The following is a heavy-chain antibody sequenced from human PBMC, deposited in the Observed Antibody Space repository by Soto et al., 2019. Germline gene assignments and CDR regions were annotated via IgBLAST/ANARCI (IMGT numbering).Heavy chain of an antibody. D-gene: IGHD2-2*01. V-gene: IGHV3-7*01. CDR3: ARTQAQIVVVPAATDY. CDR2: IKQDGSEK. CDR1: GFTFSSYW. Sequence: EVQLAESGGGLVQPGGSLRLSCAASGFTFSSYWMSWVCQAPGKGLEWVANIKQDGSEKYYVDSVKGRFTISRDNAKNSLYLQMNSLRAEDTAVYYCARTQAQIVVVPAATDYWGQGTLVTVSS. J-gene: IGHJ4*02.